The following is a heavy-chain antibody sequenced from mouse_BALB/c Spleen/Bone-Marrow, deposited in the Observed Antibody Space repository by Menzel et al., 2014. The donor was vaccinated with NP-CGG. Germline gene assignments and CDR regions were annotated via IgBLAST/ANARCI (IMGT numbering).Heavy chain of an antibody. CDR2: IDPANGNT. V-gene: IGHV14-3*02. J-gene: IGHJ3*01. CDR1: GFNIKDTY. CDR3: AIYYYGNSLFAY. D-gene: IGHD1-1*01. Sequence: VQLQQPGAELVKPGASVKLSCTASGFNIKDTYMHWVKQRPEQGLEWIGRIDPANGNTKYDPKFQGKATITADTSSNTAYLQLSSLTSEDTAIYYCAIYYYGNSLFAYWGQGTLVPVSP.